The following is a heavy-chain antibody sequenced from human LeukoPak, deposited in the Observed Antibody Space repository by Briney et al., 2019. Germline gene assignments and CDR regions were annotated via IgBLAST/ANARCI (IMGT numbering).Heavy chain of an antibody. CDR1: GGTFSSYA. CDR3: ARGRSSGWSNAFDI. D-gene: IGHD6-19*01. J-gene: IGHJ3*02. CDR2: IIPIFGTA. V-gene: IGHV1-69*05. Sequence: SVKVSCNASGGTFSSYAISWVRQAPGQGLEWMGGIIPIFGTANYAQKFQGRVTITTDESTSTAYMELSSLRSEDTAVYYCARGRSSGWSNAFDIWGQGTMVTVSS.